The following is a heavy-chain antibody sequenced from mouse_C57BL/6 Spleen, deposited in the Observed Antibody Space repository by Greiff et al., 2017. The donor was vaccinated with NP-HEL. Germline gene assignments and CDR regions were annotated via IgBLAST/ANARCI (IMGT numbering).Heavy chain of an antibody. D-gene: IGHD2-3*01. CDR3: AREGVYDGYAWFAY. V-gene: IGHV3-1*01. Sequence: DVKLQESGPGMVKPSQSLSLTCTVTGYSITSGYDWHWIRHFPGNKLEWMGYISYSGSTNYNPSLKSRISITHDTSKNHFFLKLNSVTTEDTATYYCAREGVYDGYAWFAYWGQGTLVTVSA. CDR1: GYSITSGYD. CDR2: ISYSGST. J-gene: IGHJ3*01.